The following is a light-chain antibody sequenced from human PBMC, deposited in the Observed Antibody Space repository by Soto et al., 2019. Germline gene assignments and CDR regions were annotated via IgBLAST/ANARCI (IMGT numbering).Light chain of an antibody. V-gene: IGLV2-23*01. CDR3: CSYAGSHYV. Sequence: QSVLTQPASVSGSPGQSITISRTGTSSDVGSYNLVSWYQQHPGKAPKLMIYEGSKRPSGVSNRFSGSKSGNTASLTISGLQAEDEADYYCCSYAGSHYVFGTGTKVTVL. J-gene: IGLJ1*01. CDR1: SSDVGSYNL. CDR2: EGS.